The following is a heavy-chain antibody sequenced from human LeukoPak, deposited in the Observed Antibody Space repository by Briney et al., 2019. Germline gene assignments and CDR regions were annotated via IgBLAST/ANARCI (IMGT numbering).Heavy chain of an antibody. CDR3: ARIRYYYDNSGYYSDAFDI. D-gene: IGHD3-22*01. CDR2: IYTSGST. Sequence: SETLSLTCTVSGGSISSYYWSWIRQPAGKGLEWIGRIYTSGSTNYNPSLKSRVTISVDTSKNQFSLKLSSVTAADTAVYYCARIRYYYDNSGYYSDAFDIWGQGTMVTVSS. J-gene: IGHJ3*02. CDR1: GGSISSYY. V-gene: IGHV4-4*07.